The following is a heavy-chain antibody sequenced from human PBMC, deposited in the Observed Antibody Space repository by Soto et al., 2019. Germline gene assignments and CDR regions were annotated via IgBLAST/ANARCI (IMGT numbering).Heavy chain of an antibody. CDR2: ISGSGGST. Sequence: GGSLRLSCAASGFTFGSYAMNWVRQAPGKGLEWVSTISGSGGSTYYADSVKGRFTISRDNSKNTLFLQMNSLRADDTAVYYCAKDRGYSYGYDYWGQGTLVTVSS. CDR1: GFTFGSYA. J-gene: IGHJ4*02. D-gene: IGHD5-18*01. V-gene: IGHV3-23*01. CDR3: AKDRGYSYGYDY.